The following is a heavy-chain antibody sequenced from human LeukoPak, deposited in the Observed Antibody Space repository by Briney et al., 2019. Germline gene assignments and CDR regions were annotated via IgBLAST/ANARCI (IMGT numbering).Heavy chain of an antibody. CDR2: ISGSGGST. D-gene: IGHD1-26*01. CDR1: GFAFSSYA. J-gene: IGHJ3*02. Sequence: PGGSLRLSCAASGFAFSSYAMSWVRQAPGKGLEWVSAISGSGGSTYYADSVKGRFTISRDNSKNTLYLQMNSLRAEDTAVYYCAKAVGAPDAFDIWGQGTMVTVSS. CDR3: AKAVGAPDAFDI. V-gene: IGHV3-23*01.